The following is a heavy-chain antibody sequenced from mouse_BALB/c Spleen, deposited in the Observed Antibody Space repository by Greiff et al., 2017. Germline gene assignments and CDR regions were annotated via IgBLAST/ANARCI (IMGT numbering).Heavy chain of an antibody. D-gene: IGHD2-4*01. V-gene: IGHV5-17*02. Sequence: EVKLVESGGGLVQPGGSRKLSCAASGFTFSSFGMHWVRQAPEKGLEWVAYISSGSSTIYYADTVKGRFTISRDNPKNTLFLQMTSLRSEDTAMYYYARWRDYDPYYFDYWGQGTTLTVSS. J-gene: IGHJ2*01. CDR3: ARWRDYDPYYFDY. CDR1: GFTFSSFG. CDR2: ISSGSSTI.